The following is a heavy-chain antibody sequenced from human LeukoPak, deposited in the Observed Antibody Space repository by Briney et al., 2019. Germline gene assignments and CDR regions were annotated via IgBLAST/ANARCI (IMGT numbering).Heavy chain of an antibody. D-gene: IGHD3-10*01. CDR1: GFIFSNYW. Sequence: GGSLRLSCAASGFIFSNYWMTWVRQAPGKGLEWVANIKEDGSEKYYVDSVKGRFTISRDNAENSLYLQMNSLRAEDTAVYYCSGGSRFVDYWGQGTLVTVSS. V-gene: IGHV3-7*04. CDR3: SGGSRFVDY. J-gene: IGHJ4*02. CDR2: IKEDGSEK.